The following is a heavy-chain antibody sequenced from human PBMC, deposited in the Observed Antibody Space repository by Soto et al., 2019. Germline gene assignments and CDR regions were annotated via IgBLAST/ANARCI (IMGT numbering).Heavy chain of an antibody. CDR2: IIPIFGTA. D-gene: IGHD6-13*01. J-gene: IGHJ5*02. CDR3: AREDPIAAAGPELYNWFDP. Sequence: QVQLVQSGAEVKKPGSSVKVSCKASGGTFSSYAISWVRQAPGQGLEWMGGIIPIFGTANYAQKFQGRVTITADESTSTAYMELSSLRSEDTAVYYCAREDPIAAAGPELYNWFDPWGQGTPVTVSS. CDR1: GGTFSSYA. V-gene: IGHV1-69*12.